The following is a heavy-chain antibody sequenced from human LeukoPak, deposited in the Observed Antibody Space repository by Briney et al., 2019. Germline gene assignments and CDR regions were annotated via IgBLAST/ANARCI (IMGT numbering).Heavy chain of an antibody. V-gene: IGHV3-23*01. Sequence: PGGSLRLSCAASGFAFSRNAMSWVRQAPGKGLEWVSSIGGRGGRTYYADSVKGRLTISRDTSKNTLYLQMNSPRAEDAAVYYCAKYRGYGDSYDSWGQGTLVTVSS. J-gene: IGHJ5*01. D-gene: IGHD5-12*01. CDR3: AKYRGYGDSYDS. CDR2: IGGRGGRT. CDR1: GFAFSRNA.